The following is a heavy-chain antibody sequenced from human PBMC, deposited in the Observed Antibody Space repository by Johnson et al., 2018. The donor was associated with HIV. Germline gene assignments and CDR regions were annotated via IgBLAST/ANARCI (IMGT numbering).Heavy chain of an antibody. CDR1: GFTFSSYA. J-gene: IGHJ3*02. V-gene: IGHV3-30-3*01. D-gene: IGHD1-26*01. Sequence: QLVESGGGVVQPGRSLRLSCAASGFTFSSYAMHWVRQAPGKGLEWVAVISYDGSNKYYADSVKGRFTISRDNSKNTLYLQMNSLRAEDTAVYYCARDPSPIVGATYAFHIWGQGTMVTVSS. CDR2: ISYDGSNK. CDR3: ARDPSPIVGATYAFHI.